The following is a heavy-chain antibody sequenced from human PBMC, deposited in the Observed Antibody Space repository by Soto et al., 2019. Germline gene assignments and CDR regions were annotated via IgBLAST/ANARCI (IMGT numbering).Heavy chain of an antibody. CDR2: ISYDGSNK. CDR3: AKDSSGWSLGYYYGMDV. V-gene: IGHV3-30*18. J-gene: IGHJ6*02. D-gene: IGHD6-19*01. Sequence: GGSLRLSCAASGFTFSSYGMHWVRQAPGKGLEWVAVISYDGSNKYYADSVKGRFTISRDNSKNTLYLQMNSLRAEDTAVYYCAKDSSGWSLGYYYGMDVWGQGTTVTVSS. CDR1: GFTFSSYG.